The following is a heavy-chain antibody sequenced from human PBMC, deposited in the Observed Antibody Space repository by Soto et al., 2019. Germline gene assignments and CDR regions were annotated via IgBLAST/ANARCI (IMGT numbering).Heavy chain of an antibody. CDR1: GYKFTTYW. CDR3: VATYGDYLDY. V-gene: IGHV5-51*01. Sequence: GESLKISCKGSGYKFTTYWIGWVRQMPGKGLEWMAIIYPDDSDSRYSPSFQCQVTISADKSISTAYLQWSSLKASDTAIYYCVATYGDYLDYWGQGTLVTVSS. J-gene: IGHJ4*02. CDR2: IYPDDSDS. D-gene: IGHD4-17*01.